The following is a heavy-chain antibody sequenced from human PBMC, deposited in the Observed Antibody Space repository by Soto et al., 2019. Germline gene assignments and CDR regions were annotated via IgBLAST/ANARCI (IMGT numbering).Heavy chain of an antibody. CDR3: GSEVARVGSKSETFDT. J-gene: IGHJ4*02. Sequence: SETLSLTCTASGDSMSGYWWSWIRQPAGEGLQWIGRVYFTGKINYNPSLRSRVTVSLDMSKNQFYLTLTSVNAADTAEYFCGSEVARVGSKSETFDTRGQG. CDR2: VYFTGKI. CDR1: GDSMSGYW. V-gene: IGHV4-4*07. D-gene: IGHD3-16*01.